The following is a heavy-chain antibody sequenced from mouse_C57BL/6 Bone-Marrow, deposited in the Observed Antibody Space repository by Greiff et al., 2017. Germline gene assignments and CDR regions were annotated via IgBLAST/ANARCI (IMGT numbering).Heavy chain of an antibody. CDR3: ARGGYGYAMDY. CDR2: IYPRSGNT. D-gene: IGHD1-1*01. Sequence: QVQLKQSGAELARPGASVKLSCKASGYTFTSYGISWVKQRTGQGLEWIGEIYPRSGNTYYNEKFKGKATLTADKSSSTAYMELRSLTSEDSAVYFCARGGYGYAMDYWGQVTSVTVSS. J-gene: IGHJ4*01. V-gene: IGHV1-81*01. CDR1: GYTFTSYG.